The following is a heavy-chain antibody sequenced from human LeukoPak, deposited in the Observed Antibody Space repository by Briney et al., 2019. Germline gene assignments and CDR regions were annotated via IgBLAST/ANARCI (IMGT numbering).Heavy chain of an antibody. CDR3: AKGGYCSSTSCLIGIFDY. CDR2: ISYDGSNK. CDR1: GFTFSSYG. D-gene: IGHD2-2*03. J-gene: IGHJ4*02. V-gene: IGHV3-30*18. Sequence: GRSLRLSCAASGFTFSSYGMHWVRQAPGQGLEWVAVISYDGSNKYYADSVKGRFTISRDNSKNTLYLQMNSLRAEDTAVYYCAKGGYCSSTSCLIGIFDYWGQGTLVTVSS.